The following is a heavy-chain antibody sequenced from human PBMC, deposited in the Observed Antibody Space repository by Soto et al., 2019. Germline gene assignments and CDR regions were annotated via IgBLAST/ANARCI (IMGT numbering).Heavy chain of an antibody. J-gene: IGHJ4*02. Sequence: SETLSLTCIVSGGAINNYYWICVRQSPGKGLEWIGWIYYSGATLYNPSFKSRITMSVDTSNNQFSLKMNSVTASDTAVYYCAREESGWAYYFDYWGQGTLVTVSS. CDR3: AREESGWAYYFDY. CDR1: GGAINNYY. D-gene: IGHD6-19*01. CDR2: IYYSGAT. V-gene: IGHV4-59*01.